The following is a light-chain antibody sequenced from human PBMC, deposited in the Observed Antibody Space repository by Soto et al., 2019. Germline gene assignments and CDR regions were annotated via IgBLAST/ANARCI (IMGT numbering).Light chain of an antibody. CDR2: EVR. CDR1: SNDVSTYDF. V-gene: IGLV2-14*03. CDR3: SSYTTSSTRV. Sequence: QSVLTQPASVSGSPGQSITISCTGTSNDVSTYDFVSWYQQHPDNASKFMIYEVRNRPSGVSNRFSGSKSVNTATLTISGLQAEDEADYYCSSYTTSSTRVFGTGTKVSVL. J-gene: IGLJ1*01.